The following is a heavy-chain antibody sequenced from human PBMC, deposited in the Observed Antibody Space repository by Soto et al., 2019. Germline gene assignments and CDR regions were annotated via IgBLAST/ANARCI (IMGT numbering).Heavy chain of an antibody. CDR1: GFTFSGYA. Sequence: LRLSCEASGFTFSGYAMSWVRQAPGKGLEWVSAISGSGGSTYYADSVKGRFTISRDNSKNTLYLQMNSLRAEDTAVYYCAKPVRYFDYWGQGTLVTVSS. CDR2: ISGSGGST. CDR3: AKPVRYFDY. D-gene: IGHD6-6*01. V-gene: IGHV3-23*01. J-gene: IGHJ4*02.